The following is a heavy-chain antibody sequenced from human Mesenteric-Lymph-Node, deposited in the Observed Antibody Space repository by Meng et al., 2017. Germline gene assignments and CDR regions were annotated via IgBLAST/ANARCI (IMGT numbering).Heavy chain of an antibody. CDR2: ISAYNGNT. V-gene: IGHV1-18*01. CDR1: GYTFTSYG. Sequence: ASVKVSCKASGYTFTSYGISWVRQAPGQGLEWMGWISAYNGNTNYAQKLQGRVTMTTDTSTSTAYMELRSLSSDDTAVYYCAREMGYCSGGSCYSGVWFDPWGQGTLVTVSS. D-gene: IGHD2-15*01. CDR3: AREMGYCSGGSCYSGVWFDP. J-gene: IGHJ5*02.